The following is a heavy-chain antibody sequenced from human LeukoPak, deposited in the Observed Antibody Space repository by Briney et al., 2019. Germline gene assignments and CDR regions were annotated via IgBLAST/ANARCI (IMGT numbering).Heavy chain of an antibody. CDR2: ISYDGSNK. Sequence: PGGSLRLSCAASGFTFSSYGMHWVRQAPGKGLEWVAVISYDGSNKYYADSVKGRFTISRDNSKNTLYLQMNSLRAEDTAVYYCARQDLLGGSGRGYYFDYWGQGTLVTVSS. CDR1: GFTFSSYG. V-gene: IGHV3-30*03. CDR3: ARQDLLGGSGRGYYFDY. D-gene: IGHD3-10*01. J-gene: IGHJ4*02.